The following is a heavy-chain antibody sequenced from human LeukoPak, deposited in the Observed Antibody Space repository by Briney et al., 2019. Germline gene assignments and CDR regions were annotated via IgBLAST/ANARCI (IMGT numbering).Heavy chain of an antibody. Sequence: GGSLRLSCAASGFTFSSYWMHWVRQAPGKGLVLVSRINSDGSSTSYADSVKGRFTISRDNAKNTLYLQMNSLRAEDTAVYYCARDSYSSGAHFDYWGQGTLVTVSS. CDR2: INSDGSST. J-gene: IGHJ4*02. V-gene: IGHV3-74*01. CDR3: ARDSYSSGAHFDY. CDR1: GFTFSSYW. D-gene: IGHD6-19*01.